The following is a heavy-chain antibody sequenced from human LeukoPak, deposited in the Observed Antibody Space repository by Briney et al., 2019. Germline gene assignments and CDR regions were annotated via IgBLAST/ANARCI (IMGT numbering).Heavy chain of an antibody. CDR3: AKNSGSSSWYGSPKTDC. V-gene: IGHV3-23*01. J-gene: IGHJ4*02. CDR1: GFTFSSYA. CDR2: ISGSGGST. D-gene: IGHD6-13*01. Sequence: GGSLRLSCAASGFTFSSYAMSWVRQAPGKGREWGSAISGSGGSTYYADSVKGRFTISRDNSKKTLYLQMHSPRAEDTAVYYCAKNSGSSSWYGSPKTDCWGQGTLVTVSS.